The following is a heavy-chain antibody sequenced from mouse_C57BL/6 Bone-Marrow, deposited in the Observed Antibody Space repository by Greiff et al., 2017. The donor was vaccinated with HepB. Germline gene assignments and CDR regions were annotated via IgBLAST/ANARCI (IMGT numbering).Heavy chain of an antibody. J-gene: IGHJ2*01. D-gene: IGHD2-3*01. CDR2: IDPENGDT. V-gene: IGHV14-4*01. CDR1: GFNIKDDY. Sequence: VQLKESGAELVRPGASVKLSCTASGFNIKDDYMHWVKQRPEQGLEWIGWIDPENGDTEYASKFQGKATITADTSSNTAYLQLSSLTSEDTAVYYCTTRGGYYGGDYWGQGTTLTVSS. CDR3: TTRGGYYGGDY.